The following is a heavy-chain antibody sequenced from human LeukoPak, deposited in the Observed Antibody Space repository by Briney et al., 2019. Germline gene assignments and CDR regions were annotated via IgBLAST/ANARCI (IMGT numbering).Heavy chain of an antibody. Sequence: SETLSLTCTVSGASISSFFCNWVRQPPGKGLEWIGYIYNSDNNNYNPSLKSRVTISGDTSKNQFSLKLTSVTAADTADYYCVIDEGWQPDYWGQGTLVTVSS. V-gene: IGHV4-59*01. J-gene: IGHJ4*02. CDR1: GASISSFF. CDR3: VIDEGWQPDY. D-gene: IGHD5-24*01. CDR2: IYNSDNN.